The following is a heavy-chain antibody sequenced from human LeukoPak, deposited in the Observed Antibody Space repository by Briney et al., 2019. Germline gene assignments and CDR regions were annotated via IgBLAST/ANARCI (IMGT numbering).Heavy chain of an antibody. CDR3: ARAPTVTTKLSGY. CDR1: GFTFNAYY. CDR2: VKSVGSGG. D-gene: IGHD4-17*01. V-gene: IGHV3-7*04. J-gene: IGHJ4*02. Sequence: GGSLRLSCAASGFTFNAYYMAWVRQAPGKGLEWVANVKSVGSGGSYADSVKGRFTISRDNTKNSLYLQMDSLSAEDAAVYYCARAPTVTTKLSGYWGQGTLVTVSS.